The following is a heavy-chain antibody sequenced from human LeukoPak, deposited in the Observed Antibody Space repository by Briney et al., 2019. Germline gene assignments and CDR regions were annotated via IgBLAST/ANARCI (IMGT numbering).Heavy chain of an antibody. CDR3: ARVPGYSSSRFLDY. CDR1: GYTFTGYY. J-gene: IGHJ4*02. CDR2: INPNSGGT. Sequence: ASVKVSCKASGYTFTGYYMHWVRQAPGQGLEWMGWINPNSGGTNYAQKFQGRVTMTRDTSISTAYMELSRLRSDDTAVYYCARVPGYSSSRFLDYWGQGTLVTVSS. V-gene: IGHV1-2*02. D-gene: IGHD6-13*01.